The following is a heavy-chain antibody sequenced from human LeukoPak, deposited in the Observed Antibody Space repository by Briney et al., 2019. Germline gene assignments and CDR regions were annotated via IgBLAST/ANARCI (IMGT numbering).Heavy chain of an antibody. CDR3: AKGRLRFDY. J-gene: IGHJ4*02. V-gene: IGHV3-23*01. D-gene: IGHD4-17*01. CDR2: ISGSGGST. Sequence: GGSLRLSCAASGFTLSTYAMSWVRQAPAKGLDWVSAISGSGGSTYYADSVKGRFTISRDNCTKTVYLQMNSLRAEDTAVYYCAKGRLRFDYWGQGTLVTVSS. CDR1: GFTLSTYA.